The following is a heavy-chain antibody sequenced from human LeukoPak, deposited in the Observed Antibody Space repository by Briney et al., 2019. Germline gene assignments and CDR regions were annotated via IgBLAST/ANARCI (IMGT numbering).Heavy chain of an antibody. V-gene: IGHV3-9*01. J-gene: IGHJ4*02. CDR3: AKGGVGATTDFFDY. CDR2: ISWNSGSI. D-gene: IGHD1-26*01. CDR1: GFTFDDYA. Sequence: GGSLRLSCAAPGFTFDDYAMHWVRQAPGKGLEWVSGISWNSGSIGYADSVKGRFTISRDNAKNSLYLQMNSLRAEDTALYYCAKGGVGATTDFFDYWGQGTLVTVSS.